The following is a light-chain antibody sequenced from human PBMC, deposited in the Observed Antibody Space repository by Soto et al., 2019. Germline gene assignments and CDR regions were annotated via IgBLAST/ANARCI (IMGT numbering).Light chain of an antibody. CDR1: QGISSY. CDR3: QQLNYFPRT. Sequence: ASXRDRVTITCRASQGISSYLAWYQQKPGKAPKLLIYAASTLQRGVPSRFSGSGSETEFTLTISSLQAEDFATYYCQQLNYFPRTFGQGTKVEIK. J-gene: IGKJ1*01. V-gene: IGKV1-9*01. CDR2: AAS.